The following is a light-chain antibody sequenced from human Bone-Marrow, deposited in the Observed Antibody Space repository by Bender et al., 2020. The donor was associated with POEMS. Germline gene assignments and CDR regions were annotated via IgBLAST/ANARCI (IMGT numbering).Light chain of an antibody. V-gene: IGLV3-21*02. CDR1: NIGRKH. J-gene: IGLJ2*01. Sequence: SYVLTQPPSVSVAPGQTAGIPCGGNNIGRKHVNWYQQKPGQAPVLVVYDDSGRPSGIPERFSCSNSGNTATLTISRVEAGDEADYYCQVWDRSSEHPGVFGGGTKLTVL. CDR2: DDS. CDR3: QVWDRSSEHPGV.